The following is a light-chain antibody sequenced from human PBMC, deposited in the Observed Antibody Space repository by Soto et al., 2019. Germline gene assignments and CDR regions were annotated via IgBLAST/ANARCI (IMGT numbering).Light chain of an antibody. J-gene: IGKJ2*01. CDR3: QQYKDYVYT. V-gene: IGKV1-5*01. CDR1: QTVERW. Sequence: DIQMTQSPSTVSASVGDRVIITCRASQTVERWMAWYQQKPGKAPKLLISDVSTLERGVPSRFSGSGSATEFTLTISGLQPDDFATYYCQQYKDYVYTFGQGTKVESK. CDR2: DVS.